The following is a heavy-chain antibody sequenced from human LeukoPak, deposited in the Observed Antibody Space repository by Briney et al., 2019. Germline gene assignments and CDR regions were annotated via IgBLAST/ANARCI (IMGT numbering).Heavy chain of an antibody. CDR2: LFDSVNT. Sequence: SETLSLTCTVSGGSISSHYWSWIRQPPGKGLEWIAYLFDSVNTKDNPSLQSRLPLSADTSKNQFSLRLSSVTAADTAVYYCATIKRGSIFGYFDFWGQGIKVTVSS. CDR3: ATIKRGSIFGYFDF. CDR1: GGSISSHY. D-gene: IGHD5-18*01. J-gene: IGHJ4*02. V-gene: IGHV4-59*11.